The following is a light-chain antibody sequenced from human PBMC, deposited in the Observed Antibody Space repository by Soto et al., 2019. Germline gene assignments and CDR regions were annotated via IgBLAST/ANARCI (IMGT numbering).Light chain of an antibody. CDR1: QSVSSN. V-gene: IGKV3-15*01. CDR3: QQYNNWPPLT. Sequence: EIVMPQSPATLSVSPGERATLSCRARQSVSSNFAWYQQKPGQAPRLLLYGASTRSTGIPARFSGSGSGTEYPLPISSLQSEDFAVYYGQQYNNWPPLTFGGGTKVEIK. J-gene: IGKJ4*01. CDR2: GAS.